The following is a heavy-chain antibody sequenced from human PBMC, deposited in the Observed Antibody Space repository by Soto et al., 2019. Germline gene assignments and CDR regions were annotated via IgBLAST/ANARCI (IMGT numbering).Heavy chain of an antibody. V-gene: IGHV4-59*08. CDR1: GGSISSYY. D-gene: IGHD3-10*01. J-gene: IGHJ4*02. Sequence: SETLSLTCTVSGGSISSYYWSWIRQPPGKGLEWIGYIYYSGSTNYNPSLKSRVTISVDTSKNQFSLKLSSVTAADTAGYYCARQNTMGYYYGSGRKNRGYFDYWGQGTLVTVSS. CDR3: ARQNTMGYYYGSGRKNRGYFDY. CDR2: IYYSGST.